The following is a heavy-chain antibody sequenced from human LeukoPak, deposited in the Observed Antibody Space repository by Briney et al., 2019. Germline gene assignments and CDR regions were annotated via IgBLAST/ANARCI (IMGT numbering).Heavy chain of an antibody. J-gene: IGHJ6*03. CDR3: ARYNVLLWFGELSPNYYYMDV. Sequence: MTGGSLRLSCAASGFTFSSYSMNWVRQAPGKGLEWVSSISSSSSYIYYADSVKGRFTISRDNAKNSLYLQMNSLRAEDTAVYYCARYNVLLWFGELSPNYYYMDVWGKGTTVTVSS. CDR2: ISSSSSYI. D-gene: IGHD3-10*01. CDR1: GFTFSSYS. V-gene: IGHV3-21*01.